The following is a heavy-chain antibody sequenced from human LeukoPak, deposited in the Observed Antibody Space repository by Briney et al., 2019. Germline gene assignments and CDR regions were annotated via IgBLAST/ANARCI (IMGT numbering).Heavy chain of an antibody. Sequence: SETLSLTCTVSGGSISSSSYYWDWIRQPPGKGLEWIGSIYYSGSTYYNPSLKSRVIISVDTSKNQFSLKLSSVTAADTAVYYCARRGSGWYYFDYWGQGTLVTVSS. CDR3: ARRGSGWYYFDY. V-gene: IGHV4-39*01. CDR2: IYYSGST. J-gene: IGHJ4*02. D-gene: IGHD6-19*01. CDR1: GGSISSSSYY.